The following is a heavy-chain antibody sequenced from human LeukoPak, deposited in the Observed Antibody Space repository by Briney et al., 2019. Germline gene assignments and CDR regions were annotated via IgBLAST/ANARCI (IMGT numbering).Heavy chain of an antibody. CDR3: AKSGLAGDFDY. CDR2: ISGSGGST. Sequence: GRSLRLSCAASGFTFSSYAMHWVRQAPGKGLEWVSAISGSGGSTYYADSVKGRFTISRDNSKNTLYLQMNSLRAEDTAVYYCAKSGLAGDFDYWGQGTLVTVSS. V-gene: IGHV3-23*01. J-gene: IGHJ4*02. CDR1: GFTFSSYA. D-gene: IGHD6-19*01.